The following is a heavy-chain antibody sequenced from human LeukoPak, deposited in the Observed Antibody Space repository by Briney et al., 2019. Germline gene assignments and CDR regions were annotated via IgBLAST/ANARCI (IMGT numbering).Heavy chain of an antibody. J-gene: IGHJ4*02. CDR2: INHSRST. CDR1: GGSFSGYY. Sequence: PSETLSLTCAVYGGSFSGYYWSWIRQPPGKGLEWTGEINHSRSTNYNPSLKSRVTISVDTSKNQFSLKLSSVTAADTAVYYCASGWSVTMVRGVIIRAPFDYWGQGTLVTVSS. V-gene: IGHV4-34*01. CDR3: ASGWSVTMVRGVIIRAPFDY. D-gene: IGHD3-10*01.